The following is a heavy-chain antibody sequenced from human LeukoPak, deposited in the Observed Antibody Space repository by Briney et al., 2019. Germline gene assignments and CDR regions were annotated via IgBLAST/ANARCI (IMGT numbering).Heavy chain of an antibody. CDR3: AKDLHYYDSSGYFQYWYFDL. CDR2: ISSSGNTI. J-gene: IGHJ2*01. Sequence: GGSLRLSCAASGFTFSDDYMSWIRQAPGKGLEWVSYISSSGNTINYADSVKGRFTISRDNAKKSLYLQMNSLRVEDTAVYYCAKDLHYYDSSGYFQYWYFDLWGRGTLVTVSS. CDR1: GFTFSDDY. V-gene: IGHV3-11*01. D-gene: IGHD3-22*01.